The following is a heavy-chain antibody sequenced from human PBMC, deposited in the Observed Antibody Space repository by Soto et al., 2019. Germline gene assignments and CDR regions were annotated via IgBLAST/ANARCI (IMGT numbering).Heavy chain of an antibody. CDR3: ATPLSPSKICGGSLYYYYMDV. Sequence: QVQRVQSGAEVKKPGSSVKVSCKASGGTFSSYTISWVRQAPGQGLEWMGRIIPILGIANYAQKFQGRVTITADKSTSTAYMELSSLRSEDTAVYYCATPLSPSKICGGSLYYYYMDVWGKGTTVTVSS. D-gene: IGHD2-15*01. V-gene: IGHV1-69*02. CDR1: GGTFSSYT. J-gene: IGHJ6*03. CDR2: IIPILGIA.